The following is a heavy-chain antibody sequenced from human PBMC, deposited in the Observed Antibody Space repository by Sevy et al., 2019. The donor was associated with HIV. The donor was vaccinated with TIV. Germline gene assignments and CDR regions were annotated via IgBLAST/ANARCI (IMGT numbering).Heavy chain of an antibody. J-gene: IGHJ4*02. CDR1: GLSFSDYG. CDR2: IWYDGSDR. Sequence: GGSLRLSCTASGLSFSDYGMHWVRQAPGKGLEWVAFIWYDGSDRYYADSVKGRFTISRDNSKKILYLQMSSLRLEDTALYYCAKNTAAVGVGGFDYWGQGTLVTVSS. V-gene: IGHV3-30*02. CDR3: AKNTAAVGVGGFDY. D-gene: IGHD6-13*01.